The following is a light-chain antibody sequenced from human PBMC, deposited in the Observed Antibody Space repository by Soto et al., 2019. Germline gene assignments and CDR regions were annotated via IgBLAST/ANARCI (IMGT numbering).Light chain of an antibody. V-gene: IGLV2-11*01. J-gene: IGLJ1*01. CDR3: SSYTAFTTYV. Sequence: QSVLTQPRSVSWSPGQSVTISCTGTIIDIGGHDFVSWYQHHPGRAPKVIIYDVNKRPSGVPDRFSGSRSGNTASLTISGLQAEGEADYYCSSYTAFTTYVFGSGTKVTVL. CDR1: IIDIGGHDF. CDR2: DVN.